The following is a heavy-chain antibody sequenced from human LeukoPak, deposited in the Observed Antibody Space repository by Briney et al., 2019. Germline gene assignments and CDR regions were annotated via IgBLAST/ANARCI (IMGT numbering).Heavy chain of an antibody. D-gene: IGHD2-2*01. J-gene: IGHJ4*02. Sequence: GGSLRLSCAASGFSFSNDWMCWVRQAPGKGLEWAANINQDESKKYYVDSVKGRFTISRDNAKNSLYLQMSSLRAEDTAVYYCARDHAYRTDYWGQGTLVTVSS. CDR3: ARDHAYRTDY. CDR1: GFSFSNDW. CDR2: INQDESKK. V-gene: IGHV3-7*01.